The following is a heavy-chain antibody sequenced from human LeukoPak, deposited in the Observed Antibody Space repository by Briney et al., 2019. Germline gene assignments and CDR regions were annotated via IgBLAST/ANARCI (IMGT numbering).Heavy chain of an antibody. V-gene: IGHV1-2*02. J-gene: IGHJ4*02. CDR1: GYTFTAHY. CDR2: INPNSGGT. CDR3: ARDRVVVPAAFDY. D-gene: IGHD2-2*01. Sequence: ASVKVSCKASGYTFTAHYMHWVRQAPGQGLEWMGWINPNSGGTNYAQKFQGRVTMTRGTSISTAYMELSRLRSDDTAVYYCARDRVVVPAAFDYWGQGTLVTVSS.